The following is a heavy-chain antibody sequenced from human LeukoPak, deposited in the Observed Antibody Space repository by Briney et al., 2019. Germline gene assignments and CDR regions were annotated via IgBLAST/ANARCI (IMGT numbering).Heavy chain of an antibody. D-gene: IGHD4-23*01. V-gene: IGHV3-23*01. CDR2: ISGSGGST. Sequence: GRSLRLSCAASGFTFSGYAMSWVRQAPGKGLEWVSAISGSGGSTYYADSVKGRFTISRDNSKNTLYLQMNSLRAEDTAVYYCAKGSYGGKEGWNYFDYWGQGTLVTVSS. J-gene: IGHJ4*02. CDR3: AKGSYGGKEGWNYFDY. CDR1: GFTFSGYA.